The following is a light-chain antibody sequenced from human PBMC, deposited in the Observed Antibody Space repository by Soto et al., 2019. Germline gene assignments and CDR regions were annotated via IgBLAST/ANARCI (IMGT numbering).Light chain of an antibody. CDR1: QGIDKY. CDR2: DAS. CDR3: QQYENIPLT. J-gene: IGKJ4*01. V-gene: IGKV1-33*01. Sequence: DIQMTQSPSSLSASVGDRVTITCQASQGIDKYLNWYQQKPGKAPQVLIYDASNLETGVPSRFSGSGSGTHFNFTISSLRPEDIATYYCQQYENIPLTFGGGTKVEIK.